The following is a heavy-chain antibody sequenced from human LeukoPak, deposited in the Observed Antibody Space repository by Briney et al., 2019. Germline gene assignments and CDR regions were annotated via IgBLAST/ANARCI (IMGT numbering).Heavy chain of an antibody. CDR2: IYSDGST. Sequence: PGGSLRLSCAASGFIVSSNYMSWVRQAPGKGLEWVSVIYSDGSTYYADSVKGRFTISRDNSKNTLYLQMNSLRAEDTAVYYCAKGPFDYASFYYYMDVWGKGTTVTISS. J-gene: IGHJ6*03. D-gene: IGHD4-17*01. CDR1: GFIVSSNY. V-gene: IGHV3-53*01. CDR3: AKGPFDYASFYYYMDV.